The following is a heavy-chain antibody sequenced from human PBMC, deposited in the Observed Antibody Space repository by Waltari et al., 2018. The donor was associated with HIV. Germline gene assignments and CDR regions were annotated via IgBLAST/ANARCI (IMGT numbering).Heavy chain of an antibody. D-gene: IGHD6-25*01. V-gene: IGHV3-30*04. CDR3: ARVRVRAAGMDV. CDR1: GFTINSYA. CDR2: IPYDGNNQ. J-gene: IGHJ6*02. Sequence: QVQLVESGGGVVQPGGSLRLSCAASGFTINSYAMHWVRQAPGRGLEWVAVIPYDGNNQYYADSVKGRFTISRDTPKNTLYLQMNSLRVEDTAVFYCARVRVRAAGMDVWGQGTTVTVSS.